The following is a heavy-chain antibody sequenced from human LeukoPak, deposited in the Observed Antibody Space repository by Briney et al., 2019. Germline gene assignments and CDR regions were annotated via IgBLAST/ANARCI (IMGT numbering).Heavy chain of an antibody. Sequence: ASETLSLTCTVSGGSISSYYWSWVRQPPGKGLEWIGYMSYTGSTSYNPSLRSRVTISVDKSKNQFSLKLTSVTAADTAVYFCATDGYFEVWGRGTLVTVSS. J-gene: IGHJ2*01. CDR3: ATDGYFEV. CDR1: GGSISSYY. V-gene: IGHV4-59*01. CDR2: MSYTGST.